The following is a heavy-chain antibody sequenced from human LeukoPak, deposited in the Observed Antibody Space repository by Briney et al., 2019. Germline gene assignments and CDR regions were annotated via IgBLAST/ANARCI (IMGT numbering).Heavy chain of an antibody. CDR3: ASVYYYDSSGYSGRPDY. Sequence: ASVKVSCKASGGTFSSYAISWVRQAPGQGLEWMGGIIPIFGTANYAQKFQGRVTITADESTSTAYMELSSLRSEDTAVYYCASVYYYDSSGYSGRPDYWGQGTLVTVSS. CDR1: GGTFSSYA. D-gene: IGHD3-22*01. J-gene: IGHJ4*02. V-gene: IGHV1-69*13. CDR2: IIPIFGTA.